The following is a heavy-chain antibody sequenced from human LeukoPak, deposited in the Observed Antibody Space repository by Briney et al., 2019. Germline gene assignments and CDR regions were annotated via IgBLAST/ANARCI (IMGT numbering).Heavy chain of an antibody. CDR2: INHSGST. Sequence: SETLSLTCAVYGGSFSGYYWSWIRQPPGKGLEWIGEINHSGSTNHNPSLKSRVTISVDTSKNQFSLKLSSVTAADTAVYYCARRRGTYGSRFDFDYWGQGTLVTVSS. CDR1: GGSFSGYY. J-gene: IGHJ4*02. V-gene: IGHV4-34*01. CDR3: ARRRGTYGSRFDFDY. D-gene: IGHD3-10*02.